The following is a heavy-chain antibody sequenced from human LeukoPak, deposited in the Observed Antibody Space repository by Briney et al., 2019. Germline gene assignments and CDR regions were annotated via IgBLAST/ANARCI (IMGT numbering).Heavy chain of an antibody. D-gene: IGHD6-25*01. CDR3: VRDRGRPDSFDI. J-gene: IGHJ3*02. Sequence: GGSLRLSCAASGFTFSNYAMHWVRQAPGKGLEWVAVISYDGSNKYYADSVKGRFTISRDNSKNTLYLQMNSLRAEDTAVYYCVRDRGRPDSFDIWGQGTMVTVSS. CDR1: GFTFSNYA. CDR2: ISYDGSNK. V-gene: IGHV3-30-3*01.